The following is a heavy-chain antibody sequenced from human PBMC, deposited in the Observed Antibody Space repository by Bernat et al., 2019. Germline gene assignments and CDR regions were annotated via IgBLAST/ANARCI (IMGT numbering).Heavy chain of an antibody. Sequence: QVQLQESGPGLVKPSETLSLTCTVSGGSISSYYWSWIRQPPGKGLEWIGYIYYSGSTNYNPSLKSRVTISVDTSKNQFSLKLSSVTAADTAVYYCARLQLAGGYFDYWGQGTLVTVSS. V-gene: IGHV4-59*01. J-gene: IGHJ4*02. CDR2: IYYSGST. CDR1: GGSISSYY. CDR3: ARLQLAGGYFDY. D-gene: IGHD6-6*01.